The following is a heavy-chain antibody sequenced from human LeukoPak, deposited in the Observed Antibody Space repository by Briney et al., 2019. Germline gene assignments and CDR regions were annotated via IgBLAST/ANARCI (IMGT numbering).Heavy chain of an antibody. D-gene: IGHD5-18*01. CDR1: GFTFSRSW. CDR2: ANQDGSQK. J-gene: IGHJ5*01. V-gene: IGHV3-7*01. Sequence: GGSLRLSCVVSGFTFSRSWMTWVRQAPGKGLEWVGNANQDGSQKYYVDSVKGRFAISRDNAKNSLYLQMNSLRGEDTAMYYCARDGYNYASDSWGQGTLVTVSS. CDR3: ARDGYNYASDS.